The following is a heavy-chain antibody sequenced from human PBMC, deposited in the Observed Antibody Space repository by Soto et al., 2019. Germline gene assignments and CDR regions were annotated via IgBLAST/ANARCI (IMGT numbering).Heavy chain of an antibody. V-gene: IGHV1-18*01. CDR2: ISGYNGNT. J-gene: IGHJ4*02. D-gene: IGHD1-26*01. CDR3: ARDLGAPIVDF. CDR1: GYIFISYG. Sequence: QVQLVQSGAEVKKPGSSVKVSCKASGYIFISYGISWVRQAPGQGLEWMGWISGYNGNTKYAQKLQGRITMTTDTSTSTAYMGLRSLRSDETSVDNFARDLGAPIVDFWGQGTPVTVSS.